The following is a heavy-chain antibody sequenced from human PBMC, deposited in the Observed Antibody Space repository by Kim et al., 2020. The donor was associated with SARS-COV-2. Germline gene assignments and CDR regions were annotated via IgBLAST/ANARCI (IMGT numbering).Heavy chain of an antibody. CDR1: GFTFDDYA. D-gene: IGHD2-15*01. Sequence: GGSLRLSCAASGFTFDDYAMHWVRQAPGKGLEWVSGISWNSGSIGYADSVKGRFTISRDNAKNSLYLQMNSLRAEDTALYYCAKSRVVVAATSGSSFWFDPWGQGTLVTVSS. CDR3: AKSRVVVAATSGSSFWFDP. V-gene: IGHV3-9*01. CDR2: ISWNSGSI. J-gene: IGHJ5*02.